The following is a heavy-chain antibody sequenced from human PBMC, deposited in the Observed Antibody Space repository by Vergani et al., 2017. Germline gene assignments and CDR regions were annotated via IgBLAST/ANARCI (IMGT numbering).Heavy chain of an antibody. CDR3: ARLVRPECSKGFRQEVFDP. D-gene: IGHD2-21*01. J-gene: IGHJ5*02. Sequence: EVQLVQSGAEVKKPGESLKISCKGSGYSFTSYWIGWVRQMPGKGLEWMGIIYPGDSDTRYSPSFQGQVTISADKSISTAYLQWSSLKASDTAMYYCARLVRPECSKGFRQEVFDPWGQGTLVTVSS. CDR1: GYSFTSYW. V-gene: IGHV5-51*01. CDR2: IYPGDSDT.